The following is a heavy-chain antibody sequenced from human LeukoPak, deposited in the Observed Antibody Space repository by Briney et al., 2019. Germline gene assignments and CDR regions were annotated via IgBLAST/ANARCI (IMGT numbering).Heavy chain of an antibody. V-gene: IGHV3-23*01. CDR2: FSGSGGGT. CDR3: AKAGSSSWYYFDY. J-gene: IGHJ4*02. CDR1: GFTFSSYA. Sequence: GSLRLSCAASGFTFSSYAMSWVRQAPGKGLEWVSGFSGSGGGTYYADSVKGRFTISRDNFKNTLHLQMNSLRAEDTAVYYCAKAGSSSWYYFDYWGQGTLVTVSS. D-gene: IGHD6-13*01.